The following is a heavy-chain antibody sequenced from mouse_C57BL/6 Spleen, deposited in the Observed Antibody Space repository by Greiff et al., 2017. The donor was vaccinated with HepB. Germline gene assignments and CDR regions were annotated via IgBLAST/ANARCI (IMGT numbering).Heavy chain of an antibody. CDR3: ARNCSGYAGYYAMDY. CDR2: IWSGGST. V-gene: IGHV2-2*01. CDR1: GFSLTSYG. Sequence: VKLMESGPGLVQPSQSLSITCTVSGFSLTSYGVHWVRQSPGKGLEWLGVIWSGGSTDYNAAFISRLSISKDNSKSQVFFKMNSLQADDTAIYYCARNCSGYAGYYAMDYWGQGTSVTVSS. D-gene: IGHD3-2*02. J-gene: IGHJ4*01.